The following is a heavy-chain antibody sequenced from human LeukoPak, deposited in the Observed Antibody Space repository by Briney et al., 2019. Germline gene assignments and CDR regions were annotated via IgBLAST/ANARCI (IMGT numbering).Heavy chain of an antibody. CDR2: IWYDGSNK. J-gene: IGHJ4*02. CDR3: AKGESRPKYYFDY. V-gene: IGHV3-33*06. Sequence: PGGSLRLSCAASGFTFSSYGTHWVRQAPGKGLEWVAVIWYDGSNKYYADSVKGRFTISRDDSRNTLYLQMNSLRAEDTAVYYCAKGESRPKYYFDYWGQGTLVTVSS. D-gene: IGHD3-10*01. CDR1: GFTFSSYG.